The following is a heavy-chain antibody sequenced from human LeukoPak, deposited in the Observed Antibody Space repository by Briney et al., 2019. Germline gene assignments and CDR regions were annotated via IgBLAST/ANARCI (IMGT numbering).Heavy chain of an antibody. Sequence: ASVKVSCKASRYTFTGYYMHWVRQAPGQGLEWMGRINPNSGGTNYAQKFQGRVTMTRDTSISTAYMELSRLRSDDTAVYYCARWGGSYVYYFDYWGQGTLVTVSS. CDR3: ARWGGSYVYYFDY. CDR1: RYTFTGYY. D-gene: IGHD1-26*01. CDR2: INPNSGGT. V-gene: IGHV1-2*06. J-gene: IGHJ4*02.